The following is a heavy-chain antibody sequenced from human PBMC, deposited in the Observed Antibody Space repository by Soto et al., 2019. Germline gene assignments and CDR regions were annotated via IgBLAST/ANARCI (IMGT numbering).Heavy chain of an antibody. Sequence: QLQLQESGPGLVKPSETLSLTCTVSGGSISSSSYYWGWIRQPPGKGLEWIGSIYYSGSTYYNPSLKSRVTISVDTSTNQFSLKLSSVTAADTAVYYCARRAVAETYFDYWGQGTLVTVSS. CDR2: IYYSGST. CDR3: ARRAVAETYFDY. V-gene: IGHV4-39*01. CDR1: GGSISSSSYY. J-gene: IGHJ4*02. D-gene: IGHD6-19*01.